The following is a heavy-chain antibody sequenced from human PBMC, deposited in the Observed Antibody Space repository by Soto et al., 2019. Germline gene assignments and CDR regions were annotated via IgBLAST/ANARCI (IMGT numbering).Heavy chain of an antibody. CDR1: GGSISSSTW. CDR2: IYHGGST. Sequence: NPSETLSLTCAVSGGSISSSTWWSWVRQPPGKGLEWIGDIYHGGSTHYNPSLKSRVTISVDKSKNQFSLKLSSVTAADTAVYYCARSRGYYDTSGYYYYWGQGTLVTVSS. V-gene: IGHV4-4*02. CDR3: ARSRGYYDTSGYYYY. D-gene: IGHD3-22*01. J-gene: IGHJ4*02.